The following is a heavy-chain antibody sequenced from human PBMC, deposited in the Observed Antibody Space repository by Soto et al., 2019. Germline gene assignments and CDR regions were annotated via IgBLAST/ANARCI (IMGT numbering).Heavy chain of an antibody. J-gene: IGHJ3*02. Sequence: ASVKVSCKASGYTFTGYYMHWVRQAPGQGLEWMGWINPNSGGTNYAQKFQGWVTMTRDTSISTAYMELSRLRSDDTAVYYCARDLGIAVAGANDAFDIWGQGTMVTVSS. D-gene: IGHD6-19*01. CDR1: GYTFTGYY. V-gene: IGHV1-2*04. CDR3: ARDLGIAVAGANDAFDI. CDR2: INPNSGGT.